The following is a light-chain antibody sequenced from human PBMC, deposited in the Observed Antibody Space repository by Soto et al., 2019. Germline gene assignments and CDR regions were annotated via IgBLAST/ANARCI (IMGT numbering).Light chain of an antibody. Sequence: EIVLTQSPATLSLSPRERATLSCRASQNIFTYLAWYQQKPGQAPRLLIYDASNRATGIPARFSGSGSGTDFTLTISSLEPEDFAVYYCQQRSNWITFGQGTRLEIK. J-gene: IGKJ5*01. V-gene: IGKV3-11*01. CDR1: QNIFTY. CDR2: DAS. CDR3: QQRSNWIT.